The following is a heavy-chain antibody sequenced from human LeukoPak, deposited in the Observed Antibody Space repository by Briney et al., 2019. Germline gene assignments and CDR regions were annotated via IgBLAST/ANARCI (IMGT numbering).Heavy chain of an antibody. CDR2: ISSSSSYT. D-gene: IGHD6-13*01. J-gene: IGHJ6*02. CDR1: GFTFSDYY. V-gene: IGHV3-11*06. CDR3: ARDEAAAGTWYCGMDV. Sequence: GGSLRLSCAASGFTFSDYYMSWIRQAPGKGLEWVSYISSSSSYTNYADSVKGRFTISRDNAKNSLYLQMNSLRAEDTAVYYCARDEAAAGTWYCGMDVWGQGTTVTVSS.